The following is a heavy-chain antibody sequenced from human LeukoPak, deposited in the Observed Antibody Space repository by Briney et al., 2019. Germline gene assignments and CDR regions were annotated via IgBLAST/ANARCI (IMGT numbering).Heavy chain of an antibody. D-gene: IGHD3-10*01. Sequence: GESLKISCKGSGYSFTSYWIGWVRQAPGQGLEWMGWISAYNGNTNYAQKLQGRVTMTTDTSTSTAYMELRSLRSDDTAVYYCARRPMLTMVRENDPLDYWGQGTLVTVSS. CDR1: GYSFTSYW. CDR2: ISAYNGNT. J-gene: IGHJ4*02. CDR3: ARRPMLTMVRENDPLDY. V-gene: IGHV1-18*04.